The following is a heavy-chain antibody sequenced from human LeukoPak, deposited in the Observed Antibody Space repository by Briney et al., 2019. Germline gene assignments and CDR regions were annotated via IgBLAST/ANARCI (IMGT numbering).Heavy chain of an antibody. J-gene: IGHJ6*03. Sequence: SGTLSLTCTVSGGSISSHYWSWIRQPPGKGLEWIGYIYYSGSTNYNPSLKSRVTISVDTSKNQFSLKLSSVTAADTAVYYCARVDSSSSADYYYYMDVWGKGTTVTVSS. CDR3: ARVDSSSSADYYYYMDV. D-gene: IGHD6-6*01. V-gene: IGHV4-59*11. CDR1: GGSISSHY. CDR2: IYYSGST.